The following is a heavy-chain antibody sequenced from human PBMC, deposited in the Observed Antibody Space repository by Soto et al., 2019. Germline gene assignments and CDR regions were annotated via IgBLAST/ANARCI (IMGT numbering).Heavy chain of an antibody. Sequence: TSETLFLTCAVYGGSFSGYYWSWIRQPPRKGLEWIGEINHSGSTNYNPSLKSRVTISVDTCKNQFSLKLSSVTAADTAVYYCARGQSGITMVRGAPPPYYYYYMDVWGKGTTVTVSS. D-gene: IGHD3-10*01. CDR1: GGSFSGYY. J-gene: IGHJ6*03. CDR3: ARGQSGITMVRGAPPPYYYYYMDV. V-gene: IGHV4-34*01. CDR2: INHSGST.